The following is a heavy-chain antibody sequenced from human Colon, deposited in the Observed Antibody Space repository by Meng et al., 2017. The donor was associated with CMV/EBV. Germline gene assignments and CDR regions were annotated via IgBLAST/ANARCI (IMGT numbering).Heavy chain of an antibody. J-gene: IGHJ4*02. CDR1: GFTFSSHA. D-gene: IGHD5-18*01. Sequence: GESLKISCAASGFTFSSHAMHWVRQAPGKGLEYVSAISSNGGSTFYADSVKGRFTISRDNSKNTLYLQMGSLSAEDMAVYYCAREDRYSYGFPDYWGQGTVVTVSS. CDR2: ISSNGGST. V-gene: IGHV3-64*02. CDR3: AREDRYSYGFPDY.